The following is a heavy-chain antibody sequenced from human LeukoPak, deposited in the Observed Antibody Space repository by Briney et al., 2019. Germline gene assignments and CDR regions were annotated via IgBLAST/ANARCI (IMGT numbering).Heavy chain of an antibody. CDR1: AFTFSNYA. CDR2: ISDDGSNK. J-gene: IGHJ3*02. V-gene: IGHV3-30*04. CDR3: ARDGYYYDSSGYRRVGAFDI. Sequence: GGSLRLYCAASAFTFSNYAMHWVRQAPGKGLEWVAVISDDGSNKYYADSVKGRFTISRDNSKNTLYLQMNSLRAEDTAVYHCARDGYYYDSSGYRRVGAFDIWGQGTMATVSS. D-gene: IGHD3-22*01.